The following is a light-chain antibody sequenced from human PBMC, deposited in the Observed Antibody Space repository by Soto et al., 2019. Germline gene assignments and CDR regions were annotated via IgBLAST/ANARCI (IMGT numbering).Light chain of an antibody. Sequence: LTQPASVSGSPGQSITISCTGTSSDVGTYNSVSWYQQYPGKAPKRMIHDVSNRPSGVSNRSSGSKSGNTASLTISGLQAEDDADYYCSSYTSSSSYVFGSGTKVTVL. CDR1: SSDVGTYNS. V-gene: IGLV2-14*01. J-gene: IGLJ1*01. CDR3: SSYTSSSSYV. CDR2: DVS.